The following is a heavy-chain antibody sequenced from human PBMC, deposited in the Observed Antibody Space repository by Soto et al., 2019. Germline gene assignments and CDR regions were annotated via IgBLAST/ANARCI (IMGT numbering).Heavy chain of an antibody. CDR1: GGSISSSSSS. Sequence: QLQLQESSPGLVKPSETLSLTCTVSGGSISSSSSSWGWIRQPPGKGLEWLGIISYSGSTYYSPSLKSRVTISVDASKNLFSLKLSSVTAADTAVYYCARTYVTDVVVVPASKDYMDVWGKGTTVTVSS. CDR2: ISYSGST. CDR3: ARTYVTDVVVVPASKDYMDV. V-gene: IGHV4-39*01. J-gene: IGHJ6*03. D-gene: IGHD2-2*01.